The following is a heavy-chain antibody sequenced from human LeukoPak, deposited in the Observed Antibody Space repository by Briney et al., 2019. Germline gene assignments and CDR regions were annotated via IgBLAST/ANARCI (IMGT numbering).Heavy chain of an antibody. D-gene: IGHD6-13*01. CDR3: AKMTAGSTDY. Sequence: EGSLRLSCAASGFTFSSYGMHWDRQAPGKGLEWVAFIRYDVSNEYYADSVKGRFTISRDNSKNTLYLQMNSLRAEDTAVYYCAKMTAGSTDYWGQGTLVTVSS. V-gene: IGHV3-30*02. CDR2: IRYDVSNE. J-gene: IGHJ4*02. CDR1: GFTFSSYG.